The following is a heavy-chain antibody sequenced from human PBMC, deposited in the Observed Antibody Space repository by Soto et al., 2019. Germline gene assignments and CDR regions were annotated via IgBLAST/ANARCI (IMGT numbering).Heavy chain of an antibody. CDR3: ARGSTVRYYYYYMDV. V-gene: IGHV4-34*01. J-gene: IGHJ6*03. D-gene: IGHD4-4*01. CDR1: GGSFSGYY. Sequence: SETLSLTCAVYGGSFSGYYWSWIRQPPGKGLEWIGEINHSGSTNYNPSLKSRVTISVDTSKNQFSLKLSSVTAADTAVYYCARGSTVRYYYYYMDVWGKGTTVTVSS. CDR2: INHSGST.